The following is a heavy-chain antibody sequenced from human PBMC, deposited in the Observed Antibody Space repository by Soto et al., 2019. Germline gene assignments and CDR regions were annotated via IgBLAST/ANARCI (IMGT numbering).Heavy chain of an antibody. Sequence: QVQLQESGPGLVKPSQTLSLTCTVSGGSISSGGYYWSWIRQHPGKGLEWIGYIYYSGSTYYNPSIKSRVTISVETSKNQFSLKLSSVTAADTAVYYCARVSERVTHNFDYWGQGTLVTVSS. CDR1: GGSISSGGYY. CDR3: ARVSERVTHNFDY. J-gene: IGHJ4*02. V-gene: IGHV4-31*03. CDR2: IYYSGST. D-gene: IGHD2-21*02.